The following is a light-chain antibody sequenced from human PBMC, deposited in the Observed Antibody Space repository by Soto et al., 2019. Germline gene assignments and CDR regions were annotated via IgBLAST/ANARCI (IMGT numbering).Light chain of an antibody. J-gene: IGLJ2*01. V-gene: IGLV1-40*01. CDR1: SSNIGAGYD. CDR3: QSYDSSLSGVV. CDR2: GNS. Sequence: QLVLTQPPSVSGSPGQRVTISCTGSSSNIGAGYDVHWYQQLPGTAPKLLIYGNSNRPSGVPDRFSGSKSGNSASLAISGLQAEDEADYYCQSYDSSLSGVVFGGGTQLTVL.